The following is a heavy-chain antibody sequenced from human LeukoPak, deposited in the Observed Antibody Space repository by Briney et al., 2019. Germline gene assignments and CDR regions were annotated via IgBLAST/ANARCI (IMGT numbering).Heavy chain of an antibody. V-gene: IGHV4-59*01. D-gene: IGHD4-17*01. CDR2: IYYSGST. CDR3: ARERAVTTYYYFDY. Sequence: SETLSLTCTVSGGSISSYYWSWIRQPPGKGLKWIGYIYYSGSTNYNPSLKSRVTISVDTSKNQFSLKLRSVTAADTAVYYCARERAVTTYYYFDYWGQGTLVTVPS. CDR1: GGSISSYY. J-gene: IGHJ4*02.